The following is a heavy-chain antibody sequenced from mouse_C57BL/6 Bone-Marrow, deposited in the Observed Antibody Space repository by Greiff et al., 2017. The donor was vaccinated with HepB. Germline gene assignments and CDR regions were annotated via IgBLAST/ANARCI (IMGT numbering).Heavy chain of an antibody. D-gene: IGHD1-1*01. J-gene: IGHJ1*03. CDR1: GYTFTDYE. CDR3: TSDGSSQYFDV. CDR2: IDPETGGT. Sequence: VQLQQSGAELVRPGASVTLSCKASGYTFTDYEMHWVKQTPVHGLEWIGAIDPETGGTAYNQKFKGKAILTADKSSSTAYMELRSLTSEDSAVYYCTSDGSSQYFDVWGTGTTVTVSS. V-gene: IGHV1-15*01.